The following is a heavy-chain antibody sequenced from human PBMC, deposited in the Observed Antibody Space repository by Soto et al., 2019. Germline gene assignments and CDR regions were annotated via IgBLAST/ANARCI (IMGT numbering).Heavy chain of an antibody. CDR1: GDSISRGAYS. CDR2: IYHSGST. V-gene: IGHV4-30-2*01. CDR3: ARVTDR. J-gene: IGHJ5*02. Sequence: PSETLSLTCAVGGDSISRGAYSWSWIRQPPGKGLEWIGYIYHSGSTYYNPSLKSRVTISVDRSKNQFPLKLSSVTAADTAVYYCARVTDRWGQGTLVTVSS.